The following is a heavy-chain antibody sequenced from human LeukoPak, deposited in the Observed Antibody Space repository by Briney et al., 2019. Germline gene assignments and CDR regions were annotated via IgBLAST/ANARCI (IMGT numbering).Heavy chain of an antibody. CDR3: ARRSGTVAGNYFDY. V-gene: IGHV4-39*01. CDR1: GGSISSSTHY. Sequence: SETPSLTCTASGGSISSSTHYWGWIRQPPGRVLEWIASLYYSGITHYNPSLKSRVSMSVDTSKNQCSLKLSSVTAADTAVYYCARRSGTVAGNYFDYWGQGTLVSVSS. CDR2: LYYSGIT. D-gene: IGHD6-19*01. J-gene: IGHJ4*02.